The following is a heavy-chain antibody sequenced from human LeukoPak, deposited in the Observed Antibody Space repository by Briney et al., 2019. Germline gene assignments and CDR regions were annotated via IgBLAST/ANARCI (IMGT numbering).Heavy chain of an antibody. CDR1: GGSISSYY. Sequence: PSETLSLTCTVSGGSISSYYWSWIRQPPGKGLEWIGYIYYSGSTNYNPSLKSRVTISVDTSKNQFSLKLSSVTAADTALYYCARHRRSGRDAFDIWGQGTMVTVSS. J-gene: IGHJ3*02. V-gene: IGHV4-59*08. D-gene: IGHD6-19*01. CDR3: ARHRRSGRDAFDI. CDR2: IYYSGST.